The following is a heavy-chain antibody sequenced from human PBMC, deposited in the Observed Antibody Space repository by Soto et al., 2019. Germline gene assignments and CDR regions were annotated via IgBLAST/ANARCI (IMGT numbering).Heavy chain of an antibody. V-gene: IGHV3-21*01. CDR3: ARDWPILLWFGELTVMDV. CDR1: GFTFSSYS. J-gene: IGHJ6*02. D-gene: IGHD3-10*01. CDR2: ISSSSSYI. Sequence: EVQLVESGGGLVKPGGSLRLSCAASGFTFSSYSMNWVRQAPGKGLEWVSSISSSSSYIYYADSVKGRFTISRDNAKNSLYLQMNSLRAEDTAVYYCARDWPILLWFGELTVMDVWGQGTTVTVSS.